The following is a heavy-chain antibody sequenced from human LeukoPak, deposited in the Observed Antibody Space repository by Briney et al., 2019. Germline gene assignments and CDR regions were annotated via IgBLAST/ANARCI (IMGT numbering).Heavy chain of an antibody. CDR3: AKDRRGYGGYDQGARGMDV. J-gene: IGHJ6*04. CDR2: ISYDGNNK. V-gene: IGHV3-30*18. D-gene: IGHD5-12*01. Sequence: GRCLRLSCAVSVFTFSIYGMHWVRHAPGRGLEWVVVISYDGNNKYYTDSVKGRFTISRDNSKHTLYLQMNSLRAGDTAVYYCAKDRRGYGGYDQGARGMDVWGKGTTVTVSS. CDR1: VFTFSIYG.